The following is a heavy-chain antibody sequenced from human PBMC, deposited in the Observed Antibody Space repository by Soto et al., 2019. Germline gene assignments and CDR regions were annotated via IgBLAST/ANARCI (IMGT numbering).Heavy chain of an antibody. Sequence: QVQLVQSGAEVKKPGASVKVSCKASGYTFTSYGISWVRQAPGQGLEWLGRISAYNGNTNYAQKLQGRVTMTTDTSTSTAYKELRSLRSDDTAVYYCARVVGALGPGFDPWGQGTLVTVSS. J-gene: IGHJ5*02. D-gene: IGHD2-15*01. CDR3: ARVVGALGPGFDP. V-gene: IGHV1-18*01. CDR2: ISAYNGNT. CDR1: GYTFTSYG.